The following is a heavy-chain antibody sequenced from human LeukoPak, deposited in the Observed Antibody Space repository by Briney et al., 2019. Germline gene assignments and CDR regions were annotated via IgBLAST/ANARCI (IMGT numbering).Heavy chain of an antibody. D-gene: IGHD3-10*01. CDR2: INPSGGST. Sequence: ASVKVSCKASGYTFTSYYMHWVRQAPGQGLEWMGIINPSGGSTSYAQKFQGRVTMTRDTSTSTVYKELSSLRSEDTAVYYCAGGARSTMVRGVIMPWGLDYWGQGTLVTVSS. J-gene: IGHJ4*02. CDR3: AGGARSTMVRGVIMPWGLDY. V-gene: IGHV1-46*01. CDR1: GYTFTSYY.